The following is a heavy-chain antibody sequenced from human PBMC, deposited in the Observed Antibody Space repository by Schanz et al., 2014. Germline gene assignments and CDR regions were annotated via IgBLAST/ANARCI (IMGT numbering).Heavy chain of an antibody. J-gene: IGHJ6*02. V-gene: IGHV3-30*04. CDR1: GFSFSNYA. Sequence: EQLLESGGALVQPGGSLRLSCAASGFSFSNYALVWVRQPPGKGLEWVAVVSFDGSNKYYADSVKGRFTISRDKSKNTLFLQMNSLRAEDTAVYYCARGVGGPFYYYGLDVWGQGTTVTVSS. D-gene: IGHD3-3*01. CDR3: ARGVGGPFYYYGLDV. CDR2: VSFDGSNK.